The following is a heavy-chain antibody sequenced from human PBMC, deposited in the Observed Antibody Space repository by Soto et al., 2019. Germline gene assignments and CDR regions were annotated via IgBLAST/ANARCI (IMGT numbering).Heavy chain of an antibody. Sequence: GESLKISCAASGFTFSSYAMHWVRQAPGKGLEWVAVISYDGGKKHYTDSVKGRITISRDNSKNTLYLHMNSLRGEDTAVYSCARGGYSYADLDYWGQGTLVTVSS. D-gene: IGHD5-18*01. J-gene: IGHJ4*02. CDR2: ISYDGGKK. V-gene: IGHV3-30-3*01. CDR1: GFTFSSYA. CDR3: ARGGYSYADLDY.